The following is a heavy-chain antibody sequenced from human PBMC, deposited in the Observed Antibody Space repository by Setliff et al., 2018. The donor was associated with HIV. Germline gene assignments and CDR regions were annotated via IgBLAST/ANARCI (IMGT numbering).Heavy chain of an antibody. CDR1: GHSISDGSC. CDR3: VGDDNSWFWSYF. J-gene: IGHJ4*02. D-gene: IGHD6-13*01. CDR2: FSHSRAN. Sequence: SETLSLTCTVSGHSISDGSCWGRIRQTPGKGLEWIGAFSHSRANSYNPSLESRVTISVHTSQNQYSLKLNAVTAAATAVYYCVGDDNSWFWSYFWGQGTLVTVSS. V-gene: IGHV4-38-2*02.